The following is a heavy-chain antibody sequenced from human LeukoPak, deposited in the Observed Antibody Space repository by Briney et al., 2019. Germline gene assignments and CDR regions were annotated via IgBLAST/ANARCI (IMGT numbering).Heavy chain of an antibody. J-gene: IGHJ6*03. CDR3: ARGPRLLISRYYYYMDV. Sequence: PSETLSLTCAVYGGSFSGYYWSWIRQPPGKGLEWIGEINHSGSTNCNPSLKSRVTISVDTSKNQFSLKLSSVTAADTAVYYCARGPRLLISRYYYYMDVWGKGTTVTVSS. CDR1: GGSFSGYY. D-gene: IGHD3-16*01. CDR2: INHSGST. V-gene: IGHV4-34*01.